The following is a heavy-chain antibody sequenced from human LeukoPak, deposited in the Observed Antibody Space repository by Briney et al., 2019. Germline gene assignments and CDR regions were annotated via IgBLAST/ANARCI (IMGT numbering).Heavy chain of an antibody. CDR2: INHSGST. D-gene: IGHD6-19*01. CDR3: ARGLGYSSGWYRY. V-gene: IGHV4-34*01. CDR1: GGSFSGYY. J-gene: IGHJ4*02. Sequence: SETLSLTCAVYGGSFSGYYWSWIRLPPGKGLEWIGEINHSGSTNYNPSLKSRVTISVDTSKNQFSLKLSSVTAADTAVYYCARGLGYSSGWYRYWGQGTLVTVSS.